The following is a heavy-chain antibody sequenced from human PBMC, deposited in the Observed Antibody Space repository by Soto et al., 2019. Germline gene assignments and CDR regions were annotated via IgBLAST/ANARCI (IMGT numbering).Heavy chain of an antibody. CDR2: IERDDDDK. J-gene: IGHJ6*02. D-gene: IGHD1-20*01. Sequence: SGPTLVNPTETLTVTCTFSGFSLTSPGMCVSWIRQSPGKALEWLALIERDDDDKYYSTSLKTRLTISKDTRKNQVVLTMANMDPADTATYYCARSIRGPRRFNGMDVWGQGTTVAVSS. CDR3: ARSIRGPRRFNGMDV. V-gene: IGHV2-70*13. CDR1: GFSLTSPGMC.